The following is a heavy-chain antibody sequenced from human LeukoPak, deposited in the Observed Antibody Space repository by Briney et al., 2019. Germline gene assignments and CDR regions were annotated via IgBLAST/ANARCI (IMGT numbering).Heavy chain of an antibody. J-gene: IGHJ4*02. Sequence: QPGGSLRLSCAASGFTVSSNYMSWVRQAPGKGLEWVSVIYSGGSTYYADSVKGRFTISRDNSKNTLYLQMNSLRAEDTAVYYCAKHSGYDPGSYFDYWGQGTLVTVSS. CDR2: IYSGGST. V-gene: IGHV3-53*05. CDR1: GFTVSSNY. CDR3: AKHSGYDPGSYFDY. D-gene: IGHD5-12*01.